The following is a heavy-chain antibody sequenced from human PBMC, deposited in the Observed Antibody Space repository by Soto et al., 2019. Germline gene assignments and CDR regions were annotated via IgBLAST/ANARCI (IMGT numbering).Heavy chain of an antibody. J-gene: IGHJ4*02. CDR2: ISSSSSYT. CDR3: ARGLTYYYGSGSYYPEIE. D-gene: IGHD3-10*01. CDR1: GFTFSDYY. Sequence: GGSLRLSCAASGFTFSDYYMSWIRQAPGKGLEWVSYISSSSSYTNYADSVKGRFTISRDNAKNSLYLQMNSLRAEDTAVYYCARGLTYYYGSGSYYPEIEWGQGTLVTVSS. V-gene: IGHV3-11*06.